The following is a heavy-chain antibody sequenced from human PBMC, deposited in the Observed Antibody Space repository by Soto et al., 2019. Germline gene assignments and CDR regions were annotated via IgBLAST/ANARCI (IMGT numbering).Heavy chain of an antibody. CDR2: IGSSGSTI. Sequence: EVQLVESGGGLVQPGGSLRLSCAASGFTFSSFEMNWVRQAPGKGLEWVSKIGSSGSTIWYADSVKGRFTISRDNAKNSLYLKRNTLRGGDPAVYYCARAPYSSWYYFDPGGQGTLVTVSS. CDR3: ARAPYSSWYYFDP. CDR1: GFTFSSFE. V-gene: IGHV3-48*03. J-gene: IGHJ4*02. D-gene: IGHD6-6*01.